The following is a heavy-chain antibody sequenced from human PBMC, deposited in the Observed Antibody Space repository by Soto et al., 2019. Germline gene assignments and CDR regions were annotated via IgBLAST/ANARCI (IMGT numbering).Heavy chain of an antibody. D-gene: IGHD2-2*01. CDR3: ARAYCSSTSGHYYYYYGMDV. Sequence: QVQLVQSGAEVKKPGASVKVSCKASGYTFTSYDINWVRQATGQGLEWMGWMNPNSGNTGYAQKFQGRVTMTRNTSISTAYMELSSLRAEDTAVYYCARAYCSSTSGHYYYYYGMDVWGQGTTVTVSS. V-gene: IGHV1-8*01. CDR2: MNPNSGNT. CDR1: GYTFTSYD. J-gene: IGHJ6*02.